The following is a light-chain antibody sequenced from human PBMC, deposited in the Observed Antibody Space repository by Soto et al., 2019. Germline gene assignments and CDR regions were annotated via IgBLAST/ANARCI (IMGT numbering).Light chain of an antibody. Sequence: DIQMTQSPSSLSASVGDRVTITCRASQSISGHLNWYQQKPTKAPKLLIYASSTLQSGVPSRFSGSGSGTDFTLTISSLQPEDFATYYCQQSYSSPSTFGQGTKLEIK. CDR2: ASS. J-gene: IGKJ2*02. CDR3: QQSYSSPST. V-gene: IGKV1-39*01. CDR1: QSISGH.